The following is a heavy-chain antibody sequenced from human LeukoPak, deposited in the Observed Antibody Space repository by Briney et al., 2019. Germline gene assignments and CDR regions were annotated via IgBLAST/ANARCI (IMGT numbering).Heavy chain of an antibody. V-gene: IGHV3-9*01. CDR1: GFTFDDYA. CDR2: ISWNSGSI. Sequence: SLRLSCAASGFTFDDYAMHWVRQAPGKGLDWVSGISWNSGSIGYADSVKGRFTISRDDAKNSLYLQMNSLRAEDTALYYCAKGSYSNYVFDYWGQGTLVTVSS. CDR3: AKGSYSNYVFDY. D-gene: IGHD4-11*01. J-gene: IGHJ4*02.